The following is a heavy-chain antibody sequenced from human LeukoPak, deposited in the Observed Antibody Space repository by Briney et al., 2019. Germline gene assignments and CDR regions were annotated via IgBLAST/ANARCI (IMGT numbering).Heavy chain of an antibody. J-gene: IGHJ6*02. CDR1: GFTFSSYW. D-gene: IGHD5-24*01. V-gene: IGHV3-7*01. Sequence: GGSLRLSCAASGFTFSSYWMSWVRQAPGKGLEWVANIKQDGSEKYYVDSVKGRFTISRDNAKNSLYLLMNSLRAEDTAVYYCARERWTYYYYYGMDVWGQGTTVTVSS. CDR3: ARERWTYYYYYGMDV. CDR2: IKQDGSEK.